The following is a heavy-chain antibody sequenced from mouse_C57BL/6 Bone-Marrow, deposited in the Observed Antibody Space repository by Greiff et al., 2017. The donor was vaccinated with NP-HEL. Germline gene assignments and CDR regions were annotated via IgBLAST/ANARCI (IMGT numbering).Heavy chain of an antibody. CDR1: GFTFSNYW. V-gene: IGHV6-3*01. D-gene: IGHD1-1*01. CDR3: TPYYYGGDY. CDR2: IRLKSDNYAT. Sequence: EVKVEESGGGLVQPGGSMKLSCVASGFTFSNYWMNWVRQSPEKGLEWVAQIRLKSDNYATHYAESVKGRFTISRDDSKSSVYLQMNNLRAEDTEIYYCTPYYYGGDYWGQGTTLTVSS. J-gene: IGHJ2*01.